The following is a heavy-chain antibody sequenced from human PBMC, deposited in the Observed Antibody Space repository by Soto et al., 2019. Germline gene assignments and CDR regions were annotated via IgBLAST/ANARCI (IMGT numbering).Heavy chain of an antibody. J-gene: IGHJ3*01. D-gene: IGHD3-3*01. CDR1: GGSISSYY. Sequence: SETLSLTCTVSGGSISSYYWSWIRQPPGKGLEWIGYIYYSGSTNYNPSLKSRVTISVDTSKNQFSLKLSSVTAADTAVYYCARLDFGVVTPYRAFDLWGQGTMLTVS. CDR2: IYYSGST. V-gene: IGHV4-59*08. CDR3: ARLDFGVVTPYRAFDL.